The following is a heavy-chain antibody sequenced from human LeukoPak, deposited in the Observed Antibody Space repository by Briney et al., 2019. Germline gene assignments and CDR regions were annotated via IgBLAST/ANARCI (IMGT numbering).Heavy chain of an antibody. Sequence: SETLSLTCAVYGGSFSGYYWSWIRQPPGKGLEWIGGINHSGSTNYNPSLKSRVTISVDTSKNQFSLKLRSVTAADTAVYYCARGPDYGEGYFFDYWGQGTLVPVFS. CDR2: INHSGST. CDR1: GGSFSGYY. CDR3: ARGPDYGEGYFFDY. D-gene: IGHD4-17*01. V-gene: IGHV4-34*01. J-gene: IGHJ4*02.